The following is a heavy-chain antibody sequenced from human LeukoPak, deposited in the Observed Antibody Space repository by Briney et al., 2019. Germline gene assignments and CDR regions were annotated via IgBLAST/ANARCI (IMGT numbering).Heavy chain of an antibody. CDR3: ATTLPASGWYYFDY. D-gene: IGHD6-19*01. J-gene: IGHJ4*02. CDR2: IYYSGST. V-gene: IGHV4-59*08. Sequence: SETLSLTCTVSGGSISSYYWSWIRQPPGKGLEWIGYIYYSGSTNYNPSLKSRVTISVDTSKNQFSLKLKSVTAADTAVYYCATTLPASGWYYFDYWGQGTLVTVSS. CDR1: GGSISSYY.